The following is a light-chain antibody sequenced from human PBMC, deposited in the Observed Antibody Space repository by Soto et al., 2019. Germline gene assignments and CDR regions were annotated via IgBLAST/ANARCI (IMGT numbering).Light chain of an antibody. J-gene: IGLJ2*01. CDR3: AAWDDSLNGVV. V-gene: IGLV1-44*01. Sequence: QSVLTQPTSASGTPGQTIAISCSGGSYNIGSHTVNWYQQLPGTAPRLLIYSNTQRPSGVPDRFSGSKSGTSASLAISGLQSEYEGDYYCAAWDDSLNGVVFGGGTKLTVL. CDR2: SNT. CDR1: SYNIGSHT.